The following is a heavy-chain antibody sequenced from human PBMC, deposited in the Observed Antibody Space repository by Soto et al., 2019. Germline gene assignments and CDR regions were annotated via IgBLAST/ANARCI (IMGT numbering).Heavy chain of an antibody. CDR2: ISTTGKSK. J-gene: IGHJ4*02. D-gene: IGHD6-13*01. Sequence: GGSLRLSCVASGFTFNNYALSWVRQAPGKGLEWVSIISTTGKSKYYADSVKGRFTISGDNSKTTLYLQMNSLRAEDTAVYYCARGFASNWYPFDYWGQGTLVTVSS. CDR1: GFTFNNYA. V-gene: IGHV3-23*01. CDR3: ARGFASNWYPFDY.